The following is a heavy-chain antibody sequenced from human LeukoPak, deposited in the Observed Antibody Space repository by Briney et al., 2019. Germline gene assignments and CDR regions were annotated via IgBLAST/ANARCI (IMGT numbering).Heavy chain of an antibody. J-gene: IGHJ6*02. Sequence: GGSLRLSCAASGFTFYSFDMHWVRQAPGKGLESVAVASYGGSNTYNAHSVKGRFNISREYSNNIMYLQMDSLSPEDTAVYYCARDLGYCSGDRCSFHGMDVWGQGTAVTVSS. D-gene: IGHD2-15*01. CDR3: ARDLGYCSGDRCSFHGMDV. V-gene: IGHV3-30*04. CDR1: GFTFYSFD. CDR2: ASYGGSNT.